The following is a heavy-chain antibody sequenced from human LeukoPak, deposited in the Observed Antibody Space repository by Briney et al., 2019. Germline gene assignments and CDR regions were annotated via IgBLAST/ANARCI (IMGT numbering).Heavy chain of an antibody. Sequence: PSETLCLTCTVSGGSISSYYWSWIRQPPGKGLEWIGYIYYSGSTYYNPSLKSRVTISVDTSKNQFSLKLSSVTAADTAVYYCARHSYWKRSWFDPWGQGTLVTVS. CDR1: GGSISSYY. CDR3: ARHSYWKRSWFDP. V-gene: IGHV4-59*08. J-gene: IGHJ5*02. CDR2: IYYSGST. D-gene: IGHD1-1*01.